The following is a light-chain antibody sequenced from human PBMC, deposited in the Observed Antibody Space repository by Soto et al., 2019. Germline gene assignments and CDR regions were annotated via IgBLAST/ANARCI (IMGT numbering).Light chain of an antibody. J-gene: IGKJ5*01. CDR3: QQYGSSRIT. CDR1: QSVSSSY. V-gene: IGKV3-20*01. Sequence: EIVLTQSPGTLSLSPGERATLSCRASQSVSSSYLAWYQQKPGQAPRLLIYGASSRATGIPDRFSGSVSGTDFTLTISRLEPEDFAVYYCQQYGSSRITFGRGTRLEIK. CDR2: GAS.